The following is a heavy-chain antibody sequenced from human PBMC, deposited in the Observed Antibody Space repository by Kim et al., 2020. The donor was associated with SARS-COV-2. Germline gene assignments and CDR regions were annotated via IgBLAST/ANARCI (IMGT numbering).Heavy chain of an antibody. V-gene: IGHV3-30*04. Sequence: GGSLRLSCAASGFTFSSYAMHWVRQAPGKGLEWVSGIGYDSRGKNYADSVKGRFTISRDNAKNTLYLQMNSLTAEDTALFYCARNKGGRHRGHYYSY. CDR3: ARNKGGRHRGHYYSY. CDR2: IGYDSRGK. D-gene: IGHD3-16*01. J-gene: IGHJ6*03. CDR1: GFTFSSYA.